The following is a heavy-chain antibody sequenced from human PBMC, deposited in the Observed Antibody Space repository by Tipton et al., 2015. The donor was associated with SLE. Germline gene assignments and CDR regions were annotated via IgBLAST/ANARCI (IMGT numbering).Heavy chain of an antibody. CDR3: AKDREVVNGAFDI. V-gene: IGHV3-74*01. CDR2: VSSDATTT. CDR1: GFAFSTHW. J-gene: IGHJ3*02. Sequence: GSLRLSCVASGFAFSTHWIHWVRQAPGKGLVWVSSVSSDATTTTYADSVKGRFTISRDNAKNSLYLQMNTLRAEDTALYYCAKDREVVNGAFDIWGQGTMVTVSS. D-gene: IGHD2-15*01.